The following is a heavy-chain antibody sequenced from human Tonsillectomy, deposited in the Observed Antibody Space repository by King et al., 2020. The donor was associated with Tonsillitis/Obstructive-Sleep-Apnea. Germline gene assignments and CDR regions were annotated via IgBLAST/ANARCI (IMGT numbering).Heavy chain of an antibody. V-gene: IGHV3-48*03. Sequence: VQLVESGGGLVQPGGSLRLSCAASGFTFSSYEMNWVRQAPGKGLEWVSYISSSSSTIYYADSVKGRFTISRDNAKNSLYLQMNSLRAEDTAVYYCARVGGYYEILTGPFDYCGQGTLVTVSS. CDR2: ISSSSSTI. D-gene: IGHD3-9*01. CDR3: ARVGGYYEILTGPFDY. J-gene: IGHJ4*02. CDR1: GFTFSSYE.